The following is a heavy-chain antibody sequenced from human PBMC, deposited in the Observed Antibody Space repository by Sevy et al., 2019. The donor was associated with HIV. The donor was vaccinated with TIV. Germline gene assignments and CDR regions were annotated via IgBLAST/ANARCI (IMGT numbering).Heavy chain of an antibody. CDR2: IGGSGGST. J-gene: IGHJ6*02. CDR3: AKSYFGSGTSYGMDL. CDR1: GFTFTDYV. V-gene: IGHV3-23*01. D-gene: IGHD3-10*01. Sequence: GGSLRLSCTASGFTFTDYVMNWVRQAPGRGLEWVSSIGGSGGSTHYADSVKGRFTISRDNAKNSLFLQLNSLRADDTAIYYCAKSYFGSGTSYGMDLWGRGTTVTVSS.